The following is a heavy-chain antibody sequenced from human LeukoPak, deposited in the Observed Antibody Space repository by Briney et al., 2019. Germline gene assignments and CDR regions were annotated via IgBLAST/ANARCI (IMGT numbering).Heavy chain of an antibody. CDR2: ISDDGRRK. V-gene: IGHV3-30*18. D-gene: IGHD4-17*01. J-gene: IGHJ4*02. Sequence: GGSLRLSCAASGFSCISYGMHRVRQAPGKGLEWVGVISDDGRRKDYADSVKGRFTISRDNSKDTLYLQMNRLRAEDTAVYYCAKRPSDYGDYVSYFDYWGQGTLVTVSS. CDR1: GFSCISYG. CDR3: AKRPSDYGDYVSYFDY.